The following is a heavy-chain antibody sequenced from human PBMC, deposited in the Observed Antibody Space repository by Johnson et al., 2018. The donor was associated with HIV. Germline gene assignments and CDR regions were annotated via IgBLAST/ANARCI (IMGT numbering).Heavy chain of an antibody. V-gene: IGHV3-15*01. J-gene: IGHJ3*02. CDR2: IQRKTDGGTI. Sequence: VQLVESGGGLVKPGGSLRLSCAASGFTFSNSWMSWVRQAPGKGLAWVGRIQRKTDGGTIDYAAPVTGRFTISRDDSKNTVYLQMNILKTEDTAVYYCTSVSSGWYGGAFDIWGQGTMVTVSS. CDR3: TSVSSGWYGGAFDI. CDR1: GFTFSNSW. D-gene: IGHD6-19*01.